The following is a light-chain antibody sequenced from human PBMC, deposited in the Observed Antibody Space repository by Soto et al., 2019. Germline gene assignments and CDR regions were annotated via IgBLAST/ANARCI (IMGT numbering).Light chain of an antibody. J-gene: IGLJ7*01. CDR2: DVS. V-gene: IGLV2-14*03. CDR1: SSDVGGYKH. Sequence: QSVLTQPASVSGSPGQSITISCTGTSSDVGGYKHVSWYRQRPGKAPILMIYDVSDRPSGVSNPFSGSKSGNTASLTISGLQAEDEADYYCSSYTSSSTWVFGGGTQLTVL. CDR3: SSYTSSSTWV.